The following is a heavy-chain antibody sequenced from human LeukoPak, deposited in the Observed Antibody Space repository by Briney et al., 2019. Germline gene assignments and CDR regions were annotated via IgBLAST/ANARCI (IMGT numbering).Heavy chain of an antibody. Sequence: GESLKISCKAYGYTFTNYCIAWVRQMPGKGLEWMGIIYPDDSDTRYSPSFQGQVTISADKSVSIAYLQWSSLKASDTAMYYCARPNITSYYDSRGYDAFDVWGQGTMVIVSS. CDR2: IYPDDSDT. CDR1: GYTFTNYC. CDR3: ARPNITSYYDSRGYDAFDV. V-gene: IGHV5-51*01. D-gene: IGHD3-22*01. J-gene: IGHJ3*01.